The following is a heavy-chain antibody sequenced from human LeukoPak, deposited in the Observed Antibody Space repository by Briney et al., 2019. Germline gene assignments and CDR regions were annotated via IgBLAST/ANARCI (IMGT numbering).Heavy chain of an antibody. D-gene: IGHD2-2*01. Sequence: PGGSLRLSCAASGFTFSSYWMSWVRQAPGKGLEWVANIKQDGSEKYYVDSVKGRFTISRDNAKNSLYLQMNSLRDEDTAVYYCARSPSVVPAAYCGQGTLVTVSS. J-gene: IGHJ4*02. V-gene: IGHV3-7*01. CDR2: IKQDGSEK. CDR1: GFTFSSYW. CDR3: ARSPSVVPAAY.